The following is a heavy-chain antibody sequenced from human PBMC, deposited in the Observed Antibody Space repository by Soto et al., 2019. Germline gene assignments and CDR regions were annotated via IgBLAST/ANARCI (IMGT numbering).Heavy chain of an antibody. Sequence: QLQLQESGPGLVKSSETLSLTCPVSGGSVSSSSFYWGWVRQSPGKGLEWIGSVRYSGTTYYNPSLKSRITISVDTSKNQFSLKLSSVTAADTAVYYCARSAQIIIAAAVSPDAFDIWGQGTMVTVSS. J-gene: IGHJ3*02. D-gene: IGHD6-13*01. CDR2: VRYSGTT. CDR3: ARSAQIIIAAAVSPDAFDI. V-gene: IGHV4-39*01. CDR1: GGSVSSSSFY.